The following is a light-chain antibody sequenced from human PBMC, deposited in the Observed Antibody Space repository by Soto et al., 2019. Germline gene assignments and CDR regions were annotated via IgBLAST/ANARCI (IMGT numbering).Light chain of an antibody. J-gene: IGKJ4*01. CDR1: QSISSY. Sequence: DIQMTQSPSSLSAAVGDRVTITCRASQSISSYLNWYQQKPGKAPKLLIYAASSLQSGVPSRFSGRGSGTDFTLAVSSLQPEDFATHHCPQSYSTPLTFGGGAMVEIK. CDR2: AAS. V-gene: IGKV1-39*01. CDR3: PQSYSTPLT.